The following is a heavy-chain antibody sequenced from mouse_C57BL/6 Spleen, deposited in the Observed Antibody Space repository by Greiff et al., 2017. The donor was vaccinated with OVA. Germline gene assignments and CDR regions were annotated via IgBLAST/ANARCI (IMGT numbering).Heavy chain of an antibody. CDR1: GYTFTSYW. J-gene: IGHJ2*01. V-gene: IGHV1-55*01. CDR2: IYPGSGST. CDR3: AIRITTVSDY. D-gene: IGHD1-1*01. Sequence: QVQLQQPGAELVKPGASVKMSCKASGYTFTSYWITWVKQRPGQGLEWIGDIYPGSGSTKYNEKFKSKATLTVDTSSSTAYMQLSSLTSEDAAVYDCAIRITTVSDYWGQGTTLTVSA.